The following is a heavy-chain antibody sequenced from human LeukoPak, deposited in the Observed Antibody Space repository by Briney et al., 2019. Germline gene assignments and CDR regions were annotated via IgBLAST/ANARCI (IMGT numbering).Heavy chain of an antibody. CDR2: IFKSGGT. Sequence: PSETLSLTCTVSGGSISGHYWSWIRQPPGKGLEWIGYIFKSGGTNYNPSLRSRVTISIDTSRNLFSLKLTSMTAADTAVYYCAREKDSNFGCFDYWGQGTLVTASS. D-gene: IGHD3-10*01. CDR1: GGSISGHY. J-gene: IGHJ4*02. V-gene: IGHV4-59*11. CDR3: AREKDSNFGCFDY.